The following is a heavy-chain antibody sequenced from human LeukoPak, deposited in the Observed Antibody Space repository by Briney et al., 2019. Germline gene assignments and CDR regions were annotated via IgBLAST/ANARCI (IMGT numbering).Heavy chain of an antibody. CDR1: GGSISSSSYY. CDR2: IYYSGST. CDR3: ARSSGYSSSGGRNWFDT. D-gene: IGHD6-13*01. J-gene: IGHJ5*02. Sequence: PSETLSLTCTVSGGSISSSSYYWGWIRQPPGKGLEWIGSIYYSGSTYYNPSLKSRVTISVDTSKNQFSLKLSSVTAADTAVYYCARSSGYSSSGGRNWFDTWGQGTLVTFTS. V-gene: IGHV4-39*01.